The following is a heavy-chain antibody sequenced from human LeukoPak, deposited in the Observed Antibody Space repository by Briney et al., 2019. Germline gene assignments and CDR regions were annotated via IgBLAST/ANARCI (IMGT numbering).Heavy chain of an antibody. D-gene: IGHD4-23*01. Sequence: SQTLSLTCTVSGGSISSGDYYWSWIRQPPGKGLEWIGYIYYSGSTYYNPSLKSRVTISVDTSKNQFSLKLSSVTAADTAVYYCARVPRTTVVTRGAFDIWGQGTMVTVSS. J-gene: IGHJ3*02. V-gene: IGHV4-30-4*08. CDR1: GGSISSGDYY. CDR3: ARVPRTTVVTRGAFDI. CDR2: IYYSGST.